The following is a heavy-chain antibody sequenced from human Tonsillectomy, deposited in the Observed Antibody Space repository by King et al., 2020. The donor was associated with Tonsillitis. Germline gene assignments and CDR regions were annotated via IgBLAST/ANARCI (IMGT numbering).Heavy chain of an antibody. D-gene: IGHD4-17*01. J-gene: IGHJ3*02. CDR3: TSDGDYLAFDT. CDR1: GFTFSDHY. CDR2: SRNKANSYTT. Sequence: EVQLVESGGGLVQPGGSLRLSCAASGFTFSDHYMDWVRQAPGKGLEWVGRSRNKANSYTTEYAASVKGRFTISRDDSRNSLYLQMNSLKIEDTAVYYCTSDGDYLAFDTWGQGTMVTVSS. V-gene: IGHV3-72*01.